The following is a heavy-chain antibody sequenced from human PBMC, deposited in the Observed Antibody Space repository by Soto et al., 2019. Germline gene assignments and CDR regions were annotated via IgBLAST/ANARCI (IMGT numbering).Heavy chain of an antibody. V-gene: IGHV3-48*03. CDR3: ALGGPFGLIPLGIDV. Sequence: EVQLVESGGGLVQPGGSLRLSCAASGFTFSSYEMNWVRQAPGKGLEWVSYISSSGSTIYYADSVKGRFTISRDNAKKSLYLQMNSLRAEDTAVYYCALGGPFGLIPLGIDVWGQGTTVTVSS. D-gene: IGHD3-3*01. CDR2: ISSSGSTI. CDR1: GFTFSSYE. J-gene: IGHJ6*02.